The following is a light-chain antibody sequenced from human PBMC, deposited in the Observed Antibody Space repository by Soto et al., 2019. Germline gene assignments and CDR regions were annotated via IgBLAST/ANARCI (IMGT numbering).Light chain of an antibody. Sequence: QSVLTQPPSASGTPGQRVTISCSGSNSNIGINAVYWYQQLPGAAPTFLIYSDSQRPSGVPDQFSASKSGTSATLAISGLRSEDEADYYCAAWDDGLRGPVFGGGTKLTVL. J-gene: IGLJ3*02. CDR2: SDS. CDR1: NSNIGINA. CDR3: AAWDDGLRGPV. V-gene: IGLV1-47*02.